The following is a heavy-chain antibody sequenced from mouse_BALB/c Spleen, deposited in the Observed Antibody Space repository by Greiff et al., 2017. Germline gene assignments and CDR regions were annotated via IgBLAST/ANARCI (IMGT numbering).Heavy chain of an antibody. J-gene: IGHJ2*01. CDR1: GYSITSGYY. Sequence: ESGPGLVKPSQSLSLTCSVTGYSITSGYYWNWIRQFPGNKLEWMGYISYDGSNNYNPSLKNRISITRDTSTNQFFLKLNSVTTEDTATYYCAREGIYYGLDYWGQGTTLTVSS. CDR2: ISYDGSN. D-gene: IGHD1-2*01. V-gene: IGHV3-6*02. CDR3: AREGIYYGLDY.